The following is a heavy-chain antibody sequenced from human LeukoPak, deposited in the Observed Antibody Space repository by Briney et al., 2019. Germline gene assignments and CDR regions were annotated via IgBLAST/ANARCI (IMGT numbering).Heavy chain of an antibody. V-gene: IGHV1-69*05. CDR3: ASHSLKAADPLYDAFDI. CDR2: IIPIFGTA. J-gene: IGHJ3*02. Sequence: GASVKVSCKASGYTFTSYGISWVRQAPGQGLEWMGGIIPIFGTANYAQKFQGRVMITTDESTSTAYMELSSLRSEDTAAYYCASHSLKAADPLYDAFDIWGQGTMVTVSS. D-gene: IGHD2-15*01. CDR1: GYTFTSYG.